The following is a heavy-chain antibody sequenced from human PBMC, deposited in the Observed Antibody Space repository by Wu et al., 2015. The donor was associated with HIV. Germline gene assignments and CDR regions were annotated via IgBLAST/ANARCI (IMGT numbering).Heavy chain of an antibody. J-gene: IGHJ4*02. D-gene: IGHD3-22*01. Sequence: QVQLVQSGAEVKKPGASVKVSCKASGYTFSGFYVHWVRQAPGEGLEWMGRINPNSGGTNYAEKFQGRIRLTRDESIDTVYVQLSRLRYDDTAMYYCAREEYYYDSSDYYPPDYWGQGTLVTVSS. V-gene: IGHV1-2*06. CDR1: GYTFSGFY. CDR3: AREEYYYDSSDYYPPDY. CDR2: INPNSGGT.